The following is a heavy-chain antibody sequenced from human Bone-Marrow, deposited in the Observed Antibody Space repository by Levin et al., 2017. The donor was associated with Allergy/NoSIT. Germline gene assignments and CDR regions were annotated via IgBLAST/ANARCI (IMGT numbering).Heavy chain of an antibody. D-gene: IGHD2-21*02. CDR3: TTDPPHYCGGDCYMVPYYYGMDV. Sequence: GGSLRLSCAASGFTFSNAWMNWVRQAPGKGLEWVGRIKSKTDGGTTDYAAPVKGRFTISRDDSKNTLYLQMNSLKTEDTAVYYCTTDPPHYCGGDCYMVPYYYGMDVWGQGTTVTVSS. J-gene: IGHJ6*02. CDR2: IKSKTDGGTT. CDR1: GFTFSNAW. V-gene: IGHV3-15*07.